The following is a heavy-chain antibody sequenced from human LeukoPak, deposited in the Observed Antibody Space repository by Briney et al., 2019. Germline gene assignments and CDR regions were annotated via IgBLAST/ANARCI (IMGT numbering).Heavy chain of an antibody. CDR2: IIPILGTA. D-gene: IGHD2-2*01. Sequence: SVKVSCKASGGTFSSYAISWVRQAPGQGLEWMGGIIPILGTANYAQKFQGRVTITADESTSTAYMELSSLRSEDTAVYYCARPNEAAMGHYYYYMDVWGKGTTVTVSS. J-gene: IGHJ6*03. V-gene: IGHV1-69*13. CDR3: ARPNEAAMGHYYYYMDV. CDR1: GGTFSSYA.